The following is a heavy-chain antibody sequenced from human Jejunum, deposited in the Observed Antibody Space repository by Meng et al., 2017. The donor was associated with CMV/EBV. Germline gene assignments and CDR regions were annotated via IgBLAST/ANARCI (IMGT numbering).Heavy chain of an antibody. CDR1: TSYA. Sequence: TSYAISWVRQAPGQGLEWMGGIIPIFRTTTYAQRFQGRATITTGESTSTVYMELSSLTSDDTAVYYCATAPRGDYEPYYYYGLDVWGPGTTVTVSS. CDR3: ATAPRGDYEPYYYYGLDV. CDR2: IIPIFRTT. V-gene: IGHV1-69*05. D-gene: IGHD4-17*01. J-gene: IGHJ6*02.